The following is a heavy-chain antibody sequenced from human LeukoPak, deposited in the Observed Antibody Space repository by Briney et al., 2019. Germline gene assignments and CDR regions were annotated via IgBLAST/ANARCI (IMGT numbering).Heavy chain of an antibody. J-gene: IGHJ4*02. Sequence: GSLRLSCAASGFTFTSYAISWVRPAPGKGLEWVSTISGGGYSTYYADSVQGRFTFSRDNSKNTLYLQMNSLRAEDTAVYYCAKVTYGGNSNYFDYWGQGTLVTVSS. CDR2: ISGGGYST. V-gene: IGHV3-23*01. CDR3: AKVTYGGNSNYFDY. D-gene: IGHD4-23*01. CDR1: GFTFTSYA.